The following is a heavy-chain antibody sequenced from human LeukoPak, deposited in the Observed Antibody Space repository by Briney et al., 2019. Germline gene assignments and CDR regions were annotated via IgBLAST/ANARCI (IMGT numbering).Heavy chain of an antibody. Sequence: LGESLKISCKGSGYSFTNYWIGWVRQMPGKGLEWMGIIYPGDSDTRYSPSFQGQVTISADTYISTAHLQWSSLKASDTAVYYCARRLKISQGGTTDYWGQGTLVTVSS. CDR2: IYPGDSDT. CDR1: GYSFTNYW. D-gene: IGHD1-1*01. V-gene: IGHV5-51*01. CDR3: ARRLKISQGGTTDY. J-gene: IGHJ4*02.